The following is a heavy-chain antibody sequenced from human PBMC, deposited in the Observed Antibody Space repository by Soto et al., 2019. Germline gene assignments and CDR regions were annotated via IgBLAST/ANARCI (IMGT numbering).Heavy chain of an antibody. CDR2: IGTAGDT. J-gene: IGHJ6*03. CDR3: ARVGYDDFYYYYMDV. CDR1: GFTFSSYD. Sequence: PGGSLRLSCAASGFTFSSYDMHWVRQATGKGLEWVSAIGTAGDTYYPGSVKGRFTISRENAKNSLYLQMNSLRAGDTAVYYCARVGYDDFYYYYMDVCGKGATVTVSS. V-gene: IGHV3-13*01. D-gene: IGHD3-3*01.